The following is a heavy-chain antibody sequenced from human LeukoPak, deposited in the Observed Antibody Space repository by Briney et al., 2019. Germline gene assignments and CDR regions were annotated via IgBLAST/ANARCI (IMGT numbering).Heavy chain of an antibody. D-gene: IGHD3-22*01. J-gene: IGHJ4*02. CDR3: ARGGYYYDSSGPIFDY. CDR1: GFTVSSNY. V-gene: IGHV3-53*01. Sequence: GGSLRLSCAASGFTVSSNYMSWVRQAPGKGLEWASVIYSGGSTYYADSVKGRFTISRDNSKNTLYLQMNSLRAEDTAVYYCARGGYYYDSSGPIFDYWGQGTLVTVSS. CDR2: IYSGGST.